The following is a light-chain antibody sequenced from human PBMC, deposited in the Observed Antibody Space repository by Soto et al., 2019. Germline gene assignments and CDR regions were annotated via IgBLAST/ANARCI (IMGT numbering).Light chain of an antibody. J-gene: IGKJ1*01. CDR1: QSISSY. CDR3: HQSYSTLWT. Sequence: DIQITQSPSSLSASVGDRVTITCRASQSISSYLNWYQQKPGKAPKLLIYAASSLQSGVPSRFSGSGSGTDFTLTISSLQPEDFATYYCHQSYSTLWTFGQGTKVDIK. V-gene: IGKV1-39*01. CDR2: AAS.